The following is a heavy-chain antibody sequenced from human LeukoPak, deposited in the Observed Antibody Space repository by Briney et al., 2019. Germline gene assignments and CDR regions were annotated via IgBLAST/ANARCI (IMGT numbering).Heavy chain of an antibody. Sequence: ASVKVSCKSSGYTFTDYHIHWLRRAPGQGLEWMGITYPVGDFTNSAQKFQGRVTMTSDTPTNTFYMELSGLRFDDTAVYYCARDQWGPDGLWGQGTMVTVSS. CDR3: ARDQWGPDGL. CDR2: TYPVGDFT. J-gene: IGHJ3*01. V-gene: IGHV1-46*01. CDR1: GYTFTDYH. D-gene: IGHD5-24*01.